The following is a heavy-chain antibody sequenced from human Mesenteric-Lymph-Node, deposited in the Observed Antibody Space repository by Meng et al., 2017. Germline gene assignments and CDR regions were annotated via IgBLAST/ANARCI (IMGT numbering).Heavy chain of an antibody. CDR1: GYTFTSYG. Sequence: QVQLVTSGFGLKKPGASLKVSCKASGYTFTSYGISWVRQAPGQGLEWMGWISAYNGNTNYAQKLQGRVTMTTDTSTSTAYMELSSLRSEDTAVYYCARTDCSGGSCYDELLAPSWFDPWGQGTLVTVSS. D-gene: IGHD2-15*01. CDR3: ARTDCSGGSCYDELLAPSWFDP. V-gene: IGHV1-18*01. J-gene: IGHJ5*02. CDR2: ISAYNGNT.